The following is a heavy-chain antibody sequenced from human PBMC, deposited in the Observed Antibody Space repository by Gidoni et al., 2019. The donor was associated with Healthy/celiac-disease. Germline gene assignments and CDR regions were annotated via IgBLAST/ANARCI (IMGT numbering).Heavy chain of an antibody. CDR2: ISGSGGST. D-gene: IGHD7-27*01. CDR3: GWSLTGKSPFDY. J-gene: IGHJ4*02. V-gene: IGHV3-23*01. Sequence: EVQLLESGGGLVQPGGSLRLSCAASGFTFSSYALSWVRQAPGKGLEWVSAISGSGGSTYYADSVKGRFTISRDNSKNTLYLQMNSLRAEDTAVYYCGWSLTGKSPFDYWGQGTLVTVSS. CDR1: GFTFSSYA.